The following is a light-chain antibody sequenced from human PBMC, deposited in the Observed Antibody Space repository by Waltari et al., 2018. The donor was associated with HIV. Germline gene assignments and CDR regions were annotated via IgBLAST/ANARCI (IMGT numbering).Light chain of an antibody. CDR2: GVS. CDR3: SSYRSSITLL. Sequence: QSALTQPPSVAGSPGQSVTISCIGTSSDIGSFDHVPWFHQPPGSAPKLLIFGVSNRPSGVPDRFSGSKSGNTASLTISGLQAEDEADYYCSSYRSSITLLFGGGTKLTVL. J-gene: IGLJ3*02. V-gene: IGLV2-18*02. CDR1: SSDIGSFDH.